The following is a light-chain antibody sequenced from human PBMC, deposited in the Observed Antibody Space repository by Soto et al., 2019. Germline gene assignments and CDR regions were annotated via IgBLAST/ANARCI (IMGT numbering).Light chain of an antibody. J-gene: IGLJ2*01. CDR1: SSDVGRHNL. V-gene: IGLV2-23*01. CDR3: CSDEGTNL. CDR2: EGS. Sequence: QSALTKPASGSGAPGQSIHLSCTGTSSDVGRHNLVSWYQQHPGKAPKLIMYEGSKRPSGVSNRFSGPKSGNTASLTISGLQAEDEADYSCCSDEGTNLFAGGTKVTVL.